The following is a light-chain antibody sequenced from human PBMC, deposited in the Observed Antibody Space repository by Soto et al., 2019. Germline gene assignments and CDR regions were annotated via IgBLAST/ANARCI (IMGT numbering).Light chain of an antibody. CDR3: QQYDTSPIT. J-gene: IGKJ5*01. CDR1: QSVSSDF. CDR2: GAS. Sequence: EIVLTQSPGILSLSPGERATLSCRASQSVSSDFLAWYQQKPGLAPRLLIYGASTRATGIPDRFSGSGSETDFSLTISRLEPEDVALYYCQQYDTSPITFGQGTRLQIK. V-gene: IGKV3-20*01.